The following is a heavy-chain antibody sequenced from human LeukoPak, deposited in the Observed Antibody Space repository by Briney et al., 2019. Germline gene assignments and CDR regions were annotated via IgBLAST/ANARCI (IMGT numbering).Heavy chain of an antibody. Sequence: GGSLRLSCAASGFTFSDYYMSWVRQAPGKGLEWVANIKQDGSEKYYVDSVKGRFTISRDNAKNSLYLQMNSLRAEDTAVFYCARDGTYTDYDPDFDIWGQGTLVTVSS. J-gene: IGHJ4*02. D-gene: IGHD5-12*01. V-gene: IGHV3-7*04. CDR1: GFTFSDYY. CDR2: IKQDGSEK. CDR3: ARDGTYTDYDPDFDI.